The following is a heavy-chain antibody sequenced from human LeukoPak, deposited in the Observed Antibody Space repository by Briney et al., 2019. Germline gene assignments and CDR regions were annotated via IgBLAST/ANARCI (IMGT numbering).Heavy chain of an antibody. CDR2: IYPGDSDT. J-gene: IGHJ4*02. CDR1: GYSFTTYW. V-gene: IGHV5-51*01. CDR3: ARPRTAVGNLLPGY. Sequence: GESLKIFCKGSGYSFTTYWIGWVRQMPGKGLEWTGIIYPGDSDTRYSPSFQGQVTISADKSISTAYLQWSSLKASDTAMYYCARPRTAVGNLLPGYWGQGTLVTVSS. D-gene: IGHD6-13*01.